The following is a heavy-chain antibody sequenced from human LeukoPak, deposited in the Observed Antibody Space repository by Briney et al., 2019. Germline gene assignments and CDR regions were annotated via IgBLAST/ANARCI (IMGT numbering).Heavy chain of an antibody. CDR1: GGSFSGYY. Sequence: SETLSLTCAVYGGSFSGYYWSWIRQPPGKGLEWIGEINHSGSTNYNPSLKSRVTTSVDTSKNQFSLKLSSVTAADTAVYYCARDPMTTVTTSNYWGQGTLVTVSS. V-gene: IGHV4-34*01. J-gene: IGHJ4*02. CDR3: ARDPMTTVTTSNY. CDR2: INHSGST. D-gene: IGHD4-17*01.